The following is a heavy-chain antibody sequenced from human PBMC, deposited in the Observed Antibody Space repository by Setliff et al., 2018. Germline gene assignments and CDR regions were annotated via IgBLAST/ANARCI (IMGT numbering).Heavy chain of an antibody. J-gene: IGHJ4*02. D-gene: IGHD1-1*01. CDR2: IYYRGDT. CDR3: ARTGTYRYFDY. CDR1: GGSVSNSGFF. V-gene: IGHV4-39*01. Sequence: SETLSLTFTVSGGSVSNSGFFWGWLRQAPGKGLEWIGRIYYRGDTYYNASLKGRLTISVDTAQNQFSLRLTSVTAADTAVYYCARTGTYRYFDYWGQGALVTVSS.